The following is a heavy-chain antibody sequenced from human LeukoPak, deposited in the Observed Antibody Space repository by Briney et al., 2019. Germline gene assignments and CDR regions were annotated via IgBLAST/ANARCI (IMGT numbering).Heavy chain of an antibody. J-gene: IGHJ4*02. CDR3: ARGRIGGWTDY. CDR1: GFTFGTYG. Sequence: GGSLRLSCEASGFTFGTYGMTWVRQAPGKGLVWVSRIKTDGRSTNYADSVKGRFTISRDNAKNTLYLQMNSLRAEDTAVYYCARGRIGGWTDYWGQGTLVTVSS. V-gene: IGHV3-74*01. D-gene: IGHD6-19*01. CDR2: IKTDGRST.